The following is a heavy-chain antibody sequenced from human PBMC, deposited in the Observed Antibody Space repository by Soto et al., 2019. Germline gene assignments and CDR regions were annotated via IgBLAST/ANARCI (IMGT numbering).Heavy chain of an antibody. CDR3: ARRWGDYFDY. CDR2: IYYSGST. CDR1: GGSISSGGYY. V-gene: IGHV4-61*08. D-gene: IGHD3-16*01. J-gene: IGHJ4*02. Sequence: NPSETLSLTCTVSGGSISSGGYYWSWIRQHPGKGLEWIGYIYYSGSTNYNPSLKSRVTISVDTSKNQFSLKLSLKLSSVTAADTAVYYCARRWGDYFDYWGQGTLVTVSS.